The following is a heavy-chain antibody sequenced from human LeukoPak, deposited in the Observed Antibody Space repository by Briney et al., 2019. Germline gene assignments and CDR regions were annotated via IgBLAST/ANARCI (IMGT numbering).Heavy chain of an antibody. J-gene: IGHJ5*02. CDR1: GGSISSGGYY. V-gene: IGHV4-31*03. D-gene: IGHD3-9*01. CDR3: ARQGKYYDILTGYQSLSWFDP. Sequence: SQTLSLTCTVSGGSISSGGYYWSWIRQHPGKGLEWIGYIYYSGSTNYNPSLKSRVTISVDTSKNQFSLKLSSVTAADTAVYYCARQGKYYDILTGYQSLSWFDPWGQGTLVTVSS. CDR2: IYYSGST.